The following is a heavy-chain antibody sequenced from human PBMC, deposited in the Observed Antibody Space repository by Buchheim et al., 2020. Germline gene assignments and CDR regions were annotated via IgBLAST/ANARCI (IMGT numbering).Heavy chain of an antibody. CDR3: ARGRFDVRYYGSGSYFPV. J-gene: IGHJ4*02. D-gene: IGHD3-10*01. V-gene: IGHV4-34*01. CDR1: GGSFSGYY. Sequence: QVQLQQWGAGLLKPSETLSLTCAVYGGSFSGYYWSWIRQPPGKGLEWIGEINHSGSTNYNPSLKGRVTISVDTSKNQFSLKLSSVTAADTAVYYCARGRFDVRYYGSGSYFPVWGQGTL. CDR2: INHSGST.